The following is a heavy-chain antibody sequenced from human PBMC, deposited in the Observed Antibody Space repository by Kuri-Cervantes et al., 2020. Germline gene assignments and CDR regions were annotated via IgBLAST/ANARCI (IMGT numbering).Heavy chain of an antibody. CDR2: INHSGST. V-gene: IGHV4-34*01. J-gene: IGHJ4*02. D-gene: IGHD2-15*01. CDR1: GGSFSGYY. CDR3: ARAPVVDIYRFDY. Sequence: SQTLSLTCAVYGGSFSGYYWSWIRQPPGKGLEWIGEINHSGSTNYNPSLKSRVTISVDTSKNQFSLKLSSVTAADTAVYYRARAPVVDIYRFDYWGQGTLVTVSS.